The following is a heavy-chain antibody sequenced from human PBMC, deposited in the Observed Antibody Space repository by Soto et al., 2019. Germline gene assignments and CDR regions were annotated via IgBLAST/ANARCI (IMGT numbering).Heavy chain of an antibody. CDR2: INAGNGST. J-gene: IGHJ6*02. V-gene: IGHV1-3*01. Sequence: VASLKVSCKSSGYPFTSYALHWVRQAPGQRLEWMGWINAGNGSTKYSKKFQGRVTITRDTSASTAYMELSSLGSEDTAVYYCARDSGGMDVWGQGTTVTVSS. CDR3: ARDSGGMDV. CDR1: GYPFTSYA.